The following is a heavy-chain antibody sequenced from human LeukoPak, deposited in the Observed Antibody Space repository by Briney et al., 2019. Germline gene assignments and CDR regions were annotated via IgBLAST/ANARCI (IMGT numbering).Heavy chain of an antibody. D-gene: IGHD1-26*01. CDR3: GRLRYSGTYLFFDY. Sequence: PSETLSLTCSVSGGSISRSGYSWGWIRQPPGKGLEWIGTFHYGGSTDHNPSLKSRVTISVDMSKNQLSLRLSSVAAADTAVYYCGRLRYSGTYLFFDYWGQGALVTVSS. CDR1: GGSISRSGYS. CDR2: FHYGGST. J-gene: IGHJ4*02. V-gene: IGHV4-39*01.